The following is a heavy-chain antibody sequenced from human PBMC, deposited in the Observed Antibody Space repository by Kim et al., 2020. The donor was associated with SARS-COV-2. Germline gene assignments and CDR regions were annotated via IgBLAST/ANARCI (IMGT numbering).Heavy chain of an antibody. Sequence: GGSLRLSCAASGFTFSSYEMNWVRQAPGKGLAWASYISSSGSTIYYADSVKGRFTISRDNAKNSLYLQMNSLRAEDTAVYYCARAYSSGWYRAFDIWGQGTMVTVSS. V-gene: IGHV3-48*03. CDR1: GFTFSSYE. CDR2: ISSSGSTI. D-gene: IGHD6-19*01. J-gene: IGHJ3*02. CDR3: ARAYSSGWYRAFDI.